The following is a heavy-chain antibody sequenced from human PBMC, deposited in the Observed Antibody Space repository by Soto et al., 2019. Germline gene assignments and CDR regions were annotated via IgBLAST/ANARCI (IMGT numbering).Heavy chain of an antibody. V-gene: IGHV3-30*03. D-gene: IGHD2-8*02. CDR2: ISRDGGTK. CDR3: TGEVASGY. J-gene: IGHJ4*01. CDR1: GFTVSTYG. Sequence: QVQLVESGGGVVQPGRSLRLSCAVSGFTVSTYGMHWVRQAPGKGLEWLAVISRDGGTKYYADSVKGRFTISRDNSRNTLFLEMNSLRSDDMAVYYCTGEVASGYGGNGTLVTVSS.